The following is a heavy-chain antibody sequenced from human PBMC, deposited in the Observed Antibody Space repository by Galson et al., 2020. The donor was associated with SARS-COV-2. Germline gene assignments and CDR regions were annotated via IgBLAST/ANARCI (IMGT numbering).Heavy chain of an antibody. CDR2: ISRSGGST. V-gene: IGHV3-23*01. CDR3: AKDVWSGTTVTIGIGGY. Sequence: GGSLRLYCAASGFTFSSYAMSSVRQAPAKGLEWVSAISRSGGSTYYADSVKGRFTISRDNSKNTLYLQMNSLRAEDTAVYYCAKDVWSGTTVTIGIGGYWGQGTLVTVSS. D-gene: IGHD4-17*01. CDR1: GFTFSSYA. J-gene: IGHJ4*02.